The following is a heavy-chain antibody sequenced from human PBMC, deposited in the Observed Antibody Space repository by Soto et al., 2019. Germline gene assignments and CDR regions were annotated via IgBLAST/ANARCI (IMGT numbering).Heavy chain of an antibody. V-gene: IGHV6-1*01. D-gene: IGHD2-21*02. CDR1: GDSVSSNSAA. CDR2: AYYRSQWYY. J-gene: IGHJ6*02. CDR3: KKQKGDSRTYNGRDF. Sequence: SQTLSLTCAISGDSVSSNSAAWNWIRQSPSRGLEWLGRAYYRSQWYYDSAVSVRSRITVIPDTSKNQFSLQLNSATPEDTAVYYCKKQKGDSRTYNGRDFWGQGTTFTLSS.